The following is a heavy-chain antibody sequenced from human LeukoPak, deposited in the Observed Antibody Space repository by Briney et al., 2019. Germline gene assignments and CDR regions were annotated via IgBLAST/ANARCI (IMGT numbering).Heavy chain of an antibody. CDR1: GGSISTYY. D-gene: IGHD5-12*01. CDR2: IYYSGST. V-gene: IGHV4-59*01. J-gene: IGHJ4*02. Sequence: SETLSLTCTVSGGSISTYYWSWIRQPPGKGLEWIGYIYYSGSTNYNPSLKSRVTISVDTSKNQFSLKLSSVTAADTAVYYCARDRYSGYDYWGQGTLVTVSS. CDR3: ARDRYSGYDY.